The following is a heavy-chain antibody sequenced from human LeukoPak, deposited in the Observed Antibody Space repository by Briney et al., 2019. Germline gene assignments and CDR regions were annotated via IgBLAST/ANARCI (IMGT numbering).Heavy chain of an antibody. D-gene: IGHD3-22*01. Sequence: GGSLRLSCAASGFTFDDYGMNWVRQGPGKGLEWVSGISWNGASTGYADSVKGRFTISRDNAKNSLYLQMNSLRAEDTAVYYCASHYYYDSSGCFDYWGQGTLVTVSS. J-gene: IGHJ4*02. V-gene: IGHV3-20*04. CDR1: GFTFDDYG. CDR2: ISWNGAST. CDR3: ASHYYYDSSGCFDY.